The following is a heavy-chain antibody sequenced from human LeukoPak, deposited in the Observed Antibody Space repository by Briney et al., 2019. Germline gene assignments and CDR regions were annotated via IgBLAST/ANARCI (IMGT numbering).Heavy chain of an antibody. CDR3: AHVDSSGYYLLFDY. J-gene: IGHJ4*02. CDR1: GFSLSTSGVG. V-gene: IGHV2-5*02. Sequence: VSGPTLGKPTQTLTLTCTFSGFSLSTSGVGVGWIRQPPGKALEWLALIYWDDDKRYSPSLKSRLTITKDTSKNQVVLTMTNMDPVDTATYYCAHVDSSGYYLLFDYWGQGTLVTVSS. CDR2: IYWDDDK. D-gene: IGHD3-22*01.